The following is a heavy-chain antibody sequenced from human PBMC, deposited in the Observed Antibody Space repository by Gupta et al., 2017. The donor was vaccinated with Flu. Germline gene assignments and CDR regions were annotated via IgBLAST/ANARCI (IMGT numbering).Heavy chain of an antibody. CDR1: GITFDDYA. J-gene: IGHJ3*01. Sequence: EVQLVESGGGLVQPGRSLRLSSAASGITFDDYAMHWVRQAPGKGLEWVSGISWNSDTIGYADSVKGRFTLSRDTAKNSLYLQMNSLRPEDTALYYCVKDRGYTWDAIDFWGQGTMVTVSS. D-gene: IGHD6-13*01. V-gene: IGHV3-9*01. CDR2: ISWNSDTI. CDR3: VKDRGYTWDAIDF.